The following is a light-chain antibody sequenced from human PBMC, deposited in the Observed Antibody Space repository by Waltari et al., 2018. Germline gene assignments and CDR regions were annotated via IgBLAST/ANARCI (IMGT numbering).Light chain of an antibody. CDR2: EVS. V-gene: IGLV2-14*01. CDR3: SSYTSSSTLAV. J-gene: IGLJ2*01. CDR1: SRAVGGYNS. Sequence: QSALTQPASVSGSPGQSLTISCPGTSRAVGGYNSVSWYQQHPGKAPKLMIYEVSNRPSGVSNRFSGSKSGNTASLIISGLQAEDEADYYCSSYTSSSTLAVFGGGTKLTVL.